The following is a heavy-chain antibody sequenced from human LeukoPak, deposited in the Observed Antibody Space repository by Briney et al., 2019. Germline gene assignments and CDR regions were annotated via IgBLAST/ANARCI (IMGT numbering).Heavy chain of an antibody. CDR2: ISAYNGNT. CDR1: GYTFTSYG. V-gene: IGHV1-18*01. J-gene: IGHJ4*02. Sequence: ASVKVSCKASGYTFTSYGISWVRQAPGQGLELMGWISAYNGNTNYAQRLQGRVTMTTDTSTSTAYMELRSLRSDDTAVYYCARSAISMITFGGVIANFDYWGQGTLVTVSS. D-gene: IGHD3-16*02. CDR3: ARSAISMITFGGVIANFDY.